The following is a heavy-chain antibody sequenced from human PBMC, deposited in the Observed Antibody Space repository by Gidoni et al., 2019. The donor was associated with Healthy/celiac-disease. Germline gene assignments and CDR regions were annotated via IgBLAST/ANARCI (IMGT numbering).Heavy chain of an antibody. J-gene: IGHJ4*02. CDR1: GYSFTAYW. Sequence: EVQLVQSGTEVKKSGESLKLSCKGSGYSFTAYWIVWVRQMPGKGLECMGIIYPGDSDTRYSPSFQGQVTISVDKSISTAYLQWSSLKASDTAIYYCARHLREGATQSPFDYWGQGTLVTVSS. V-gene: IGHV5-51*01. CDR2: IYPGDSDT. D-gene: IGHD1-26*01. CDR3: ARHLREGATQSPFDY.